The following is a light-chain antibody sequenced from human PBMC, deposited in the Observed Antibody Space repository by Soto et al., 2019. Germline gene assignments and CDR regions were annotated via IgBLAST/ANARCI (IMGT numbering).Light chain of an antibody. J-gene: IGKJ5*01. CDR3: QQANSFPIT. CDR2: AAS. CDR1: QSISNH. Sequence: DIQMTQSPSTLSASVGDRFNITCRASQSISNHLNWYQQKPGKAPKLLIYAASSLQSGVPSRFSGSGSGTDFTLTISSLQPEDFATYYCQQANSFPITFGQGTRLEIK. V-gene: IGKV1-12*01.